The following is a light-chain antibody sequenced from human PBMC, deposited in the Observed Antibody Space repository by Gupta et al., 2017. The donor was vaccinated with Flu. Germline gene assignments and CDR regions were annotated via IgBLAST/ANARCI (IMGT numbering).Light chain of an antibody. J-gene: IGLJ3*02. CDR3: AAWDDSLYAWL. CDR1: SSNIGSKS. CDR2: NSN. Sequence: QSVLPQAPSSSGAPGQQVALACPGSSSNIGSKSVNWYQQLPGTAPKLLIYNSNQRPSGVPDRFSGSKSGTSASLAISGLQSEDEADYYCAAWDDSLYAWLFGGGTKLTVL. V-gene: IGLV1-44*01.